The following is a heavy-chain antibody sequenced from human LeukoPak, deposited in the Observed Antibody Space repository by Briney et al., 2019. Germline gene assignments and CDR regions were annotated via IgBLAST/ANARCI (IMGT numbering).Heavy chain of an antibody. J-gene: IGHJ3*02. D-gene: IGHD3-22*01. CDR1: GGSISSYY. Sequence: SETLSLTCTVSGGSISSYYWSWIRQPPGKGLEWIGYIYYSGSTNYNPSLKSRVIISVDTSKNQFSLKLSSVTAADTAVYYCARVKDDSSGYSHDAFDIWGQGTMVTVSP. CDR2: IYYSGST. V-gene: IGHV4-59*01. CDR3: ARVKDDSSGYSHDAFDI.